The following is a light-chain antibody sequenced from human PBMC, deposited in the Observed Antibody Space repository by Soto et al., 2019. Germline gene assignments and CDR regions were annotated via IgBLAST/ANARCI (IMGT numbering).Light chain of an antibody. CDR3: QQHYTTPPA. V-gene: IGKV4-1*01. CDR1: RSVLYSSNNKNY. CDR2: WAS. Sequence: VSLGERATINCKSSRSVLYSSNNKNYLAWYQQKPGQPPKLLIYWASTRESGVPDRFSGSGSGTDFTLTISILQAEDAAVYCWQQHYTTPPAFRGWAKVQL. J-gene: IGKJ4*01.